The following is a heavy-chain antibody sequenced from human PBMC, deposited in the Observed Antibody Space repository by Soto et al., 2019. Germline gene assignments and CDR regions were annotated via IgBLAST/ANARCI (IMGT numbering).Heavy chain of an antibody. V-gene: IGHV3-23*01. CDR2: ISGSGGST. Sequence: EVQLLESGGGLVQPGGSLRLSCAASGFTFSSYAMSWVRQAPGKGLEWVSSISGSGGSTYYADSVKVRFTMSRDNSKNTVYLQMNSLRAEDTAVYYGAKGGRSSGFDYWGQGTLVTVSS. CDR1: GFTFSSYA. D-gene: IGHD6-19*01. CDR3: AKGGRSSGFDY. J-gene: IGHJ4*02.